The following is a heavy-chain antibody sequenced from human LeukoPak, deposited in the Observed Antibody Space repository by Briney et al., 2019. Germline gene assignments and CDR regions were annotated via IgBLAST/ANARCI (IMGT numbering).Heavy chain of an antibody. CDR1: GFTFDDYA. V-gene: IGHV3-9*01. CDR3: AKSTYRRITNWFDP. D-gene: IGHD3-10*01. Sequence: PGGSLRLSCAASGFTFDDYAMHWVRQAPGKGLEWVSGISWNSGSIGYADSVKGRFTISRDNAKNSLYLQMNSLRAEDTALYYCAKSTYRRITNWFDPWGQGTLVTVSS. J-gene: IGHJ5*02. CDR2: ISWNSGSI.